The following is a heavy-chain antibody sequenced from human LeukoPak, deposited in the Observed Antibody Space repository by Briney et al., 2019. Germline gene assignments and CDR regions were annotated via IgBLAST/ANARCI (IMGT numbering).Heavy chain of an antibody. J-gene: IGHJ3*02. V-gene: IGHV4-31*03. D-gene: IGHD1-26*01. CDR2: IYYSGST. Sequence: SQTLSLTCTVSSGSISSGGYYWSRIRQHPGKGLEWIEYIYYSGSTYYNPSLKSRVTISVDTSKNQFSLKLSSVTAADTAVYYCASGSYLRHASFDIWGQGTLVTVSS. CDR1: SGSISSGGYY. CDR3: ASGSYLRHASFDI.